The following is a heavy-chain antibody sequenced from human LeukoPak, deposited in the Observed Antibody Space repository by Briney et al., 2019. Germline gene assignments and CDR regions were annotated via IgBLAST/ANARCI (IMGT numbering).Heavy chain of an antibody. CDR2: ISSDGTFT. CDR3: ARDGFDY. V-gene: IGHV3-11*06. CDR1: GFTFRDYY. Sequence: PGGSLRLSCAASGFTFRDYYMNYIRQAPGKGLEWVSSISSDGTFTHYADSVRGRFTISRDNGKNSLYLQMNSLRDEDTAVYYCARDGFDYWGQGTLVTVSS. J-gene: IGHJ4*02.